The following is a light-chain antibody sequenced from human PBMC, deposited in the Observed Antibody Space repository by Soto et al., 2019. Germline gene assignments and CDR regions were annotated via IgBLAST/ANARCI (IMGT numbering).Light chain of an antibody. Sequence: DIVLTQSPGTLCLSPVERASLSFMASQSLTSNYLAWYQQKPGQAPRLLIYAASSRASGIPDRFSGSGSGTDFTLTISRLEPEDFAMYYCHQYDSSVWTFGQGTKVDIK. J-gene: IGKJ1*01. V-gene: IGKV3-20*01. CDR3: HQYDSSVWT. CDR1: QSLTSNY. CDR2: AAS.